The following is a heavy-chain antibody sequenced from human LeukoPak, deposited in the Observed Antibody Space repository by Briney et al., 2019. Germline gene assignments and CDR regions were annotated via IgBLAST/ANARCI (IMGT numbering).Heavy chain of an antibody. J-gene: IGHJ4*02. D-gene: IGHD3-22*01. CDR1: GFTFSSYW. Sequence: GSLRLSCAASGFTFSSYWMSWIRQPPGKGLEWIGEINHSGSTNYNPSLKSRVTISVDTSKNQFSLKLSSVTAADTAVYYCARQRGASSGYYYLGRYFDYWGQGTLVTVSS. CDR3: ARQRGASSGYYYLGRYFDY. CDR2: INHSGST. V-gene: IGHV4-34*01.